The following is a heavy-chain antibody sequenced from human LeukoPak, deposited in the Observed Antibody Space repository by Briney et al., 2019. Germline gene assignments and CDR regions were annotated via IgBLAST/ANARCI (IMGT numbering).Heavy chain of an antibody. D-gene: IGHD5-18*01. J-gene: IGHJ4*02. CDR1: GFTFSDYY. CDR2: ISSSSSYT. V-gene: IGHV3-11*06. Sequence: GGSLRLSYAASGFTFSDYYMSWIRQAPGKGLEWVSYISSSSSYTNYADSVKGRFTISRDNAKNSLYLQMNSLRAEDTAVYYCARDHPTDTAMVGGDYWGQGTLVTVSS. CDR3: ARDHPTDTAMVGGDY.